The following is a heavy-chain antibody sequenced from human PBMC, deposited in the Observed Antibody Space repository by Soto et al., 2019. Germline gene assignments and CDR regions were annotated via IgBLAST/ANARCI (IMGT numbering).Heavy chain of an antibody. CDR3: ARSPVAGPYYFDY. J-gene: IGHJ4*02. CDR2: ISYDGSNK. CDR1: GFTFSSYA. Sequence: PGGSLRLSCAASGFTFSSYAMHWVRQAPGKGLEWVAVISYDGSNKYYADSVKGRFTISRDNSKNTLYLQMNSLRAEDTAVYYCARSPVAGPYYFDYRGQVPLVTVSS. D-gene: IGHD6-19*01. V-gene: IGHV3-30-3*01.